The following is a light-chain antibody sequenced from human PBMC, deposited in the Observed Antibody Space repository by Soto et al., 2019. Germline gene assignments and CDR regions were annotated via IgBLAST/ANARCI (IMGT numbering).Light chain of an antibody. J-gene: IGLJ7*01. V-gene: IGLV1-44*01. CDR1: SSNIGSNT. CDR2: SNN. CDR3: AAWDDSLNGPV. Sequence: QSVLTQPPSASGTPGQRATSSCSGSSSNIGSNTVNWYQQLPGTAPKLLIYSNNQRPSGVPDRFSGSKSGTSASLAISGLQSEDEADYYCAAWDDSLNGPVFGGGTQLTVL.